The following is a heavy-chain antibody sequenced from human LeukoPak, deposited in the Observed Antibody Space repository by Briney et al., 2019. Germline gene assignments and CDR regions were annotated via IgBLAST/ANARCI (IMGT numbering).Heavy chain of an antibody. CDR1: GGSISSSSYY. Sequence: SETLSLTCTVSGGSISSSSYYWGWLRQPPGKGLEWIGSIYYSGSTYYNPSLKSRVTISVDTSKNQFSLKLSSVTAADTAVYYCARLGRYYYDSSGYLSAIDYWGQGTLVTVSS. CDR3: ARLGRYYYDSSGYLSAIDY. D-gene: IGHD3-22*01. J-gene: IGHJ4*02. CDR2: IYYSGST. V-gene: IGHV4-39*01.